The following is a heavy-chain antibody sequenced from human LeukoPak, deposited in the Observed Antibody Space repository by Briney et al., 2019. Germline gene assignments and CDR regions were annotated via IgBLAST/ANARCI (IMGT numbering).Heavy chain of an antibody. CDR2: INHSGST. CDR1: GGSFSGYY. V-gene: IGHV4-34*01. J-gene: IGHJ4*02. D-gene: IGHD3-10*01. CDR3: ATTRGPFDH. Sequence: SETLSLTCAVYGGSFSGYYWSWIRQPPGKGLEWIGEINHSGSTNYNPSLKSRVTISVDTSKNQFSLKLSSVTAADPAVYYCATTRGPFDHWGQETLVTVSS.